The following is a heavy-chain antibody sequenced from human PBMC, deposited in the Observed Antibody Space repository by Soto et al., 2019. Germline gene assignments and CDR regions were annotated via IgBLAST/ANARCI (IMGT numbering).Heavy chain of an antibody. J-gene: IGHJ6*02. V-gene: IGHV1-69*01. CDR2: IIPIFGTA. CDR3: ARCPLGLAPYYYYGMDV. D-gene: IGHD6-19*01. CDR1: GGTFSSYA. Sequence: QVQLVQSGAEVKKPGSSVKVSCKASGGTFSSYAISWVRQAPGQGLEWMGGIIPIFGTANYAQKFQGRVTITADESTSTAYMGLSSLRSEDTAVYYCARCPLGLAPYYYYGMDVWGQGTTVTVSS.